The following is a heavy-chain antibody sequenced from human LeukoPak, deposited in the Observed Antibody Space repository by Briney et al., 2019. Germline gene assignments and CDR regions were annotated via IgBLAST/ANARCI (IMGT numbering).Heavy chain of an antibody. V-gene: IGHV3-23*01. D-gene: IGHD3-9*01. CDR3: AKWGDYDVLTGYYVTDY. CDR1: GFTFSNYA. J-gene: IGHJ4*02. Sequence: GGSLRLSCVASGFTFSNYAMSWVRQAPGKGLEWVSAITGSGGNTYYADSVKGRFTISRDNSKNTVFLQMNSLRAEDTAVYYCAKWGDYDVLTGYYVTDYWGQGTLVTVSS. CDR2: ITGSGGNT.